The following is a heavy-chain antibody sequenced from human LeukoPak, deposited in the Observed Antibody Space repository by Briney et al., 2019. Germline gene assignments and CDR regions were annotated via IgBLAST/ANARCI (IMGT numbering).Heavy chain of an antibody. CDR2: IKSKTDGGTT. D-gene: IGHD3-22*01. CDR1: GFTFSNAW. CDR3: MRPYYYDSSGYQDY. J-gene: IGHJ4*02. Sequence: GGSLRLSCAASGFTFSNAWMSWVRQAPGKGLEWVGRIKSKTDGGTTDYAARVKGRFTISRDDSKNTLYLQMNSLKTEDSAVYYCMRPYYYDSSGYQDYWGQGPLVTVSS. V-gene: IGHV3-15*01.